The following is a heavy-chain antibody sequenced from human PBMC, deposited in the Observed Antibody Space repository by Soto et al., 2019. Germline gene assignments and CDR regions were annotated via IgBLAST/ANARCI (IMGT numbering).Heavy chain of an antibody. CDR3: ARDPTPVPYNWNAGYYYYMDV. CDR2: ISSSSSYI. V-gene: IGHV3-21*01. CDR1: GFTFSSYS. J-gene: IGHJ6*03. Sequence: GGSLRLSCAASGFTFSSYSMNWVRQAPGKGLEWVSSISSSSSYIYYADSVKGRFTISRDNAKNSLYLQMNSLRAEDTAVYYCARDPTPVPYNWNAGYYYYMDVWGKGTTVTVSS. D-gene: IGHD1-1*01.